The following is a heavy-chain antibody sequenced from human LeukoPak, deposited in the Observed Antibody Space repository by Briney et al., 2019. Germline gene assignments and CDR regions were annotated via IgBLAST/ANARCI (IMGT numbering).Heavy chain of an antibody. CDR1: GFTFDDYG. Sequence: GGSLRLSCAASGFTFDDYGMSWVRQAPGKGLEWVSGINWNGGGTGYADSVKGRFTIARDNAKNSLYLVMDSLRAEDTAVYYCAKNKRGSTYSSIDYWGQGTLVTVSS. J-gene: IGHJ4*02. CDR3: AKNKRGSTYSSIDY. CDR2: INWNGGGT. D-gene: IGHD6-13*01. V-gene: IGHV3-20*04.